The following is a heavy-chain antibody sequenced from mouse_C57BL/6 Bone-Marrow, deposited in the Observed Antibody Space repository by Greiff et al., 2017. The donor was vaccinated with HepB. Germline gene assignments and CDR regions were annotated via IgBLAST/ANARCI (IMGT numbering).Heavy chain of an antibody. CDR2: ISSGGSYT. Sequence: EVQVVESGGDLVKPGGSLKLSCAASGFTFSSYGMSWVRQTPDKRLEWVATISSGGSYTYYPDRVKGRFTISRDNAKNTLYLQMSSLKSEDTAMYYCARQDYYFFGVFAYWGQGTLVTVSA. CDR1: GFTFSSYG. J-gene: IGHJ3*01. CDR3: ARQDYYFFGVFAY. V-gene: IGHV5-6*01. D-gene: IGHD1-1*01.